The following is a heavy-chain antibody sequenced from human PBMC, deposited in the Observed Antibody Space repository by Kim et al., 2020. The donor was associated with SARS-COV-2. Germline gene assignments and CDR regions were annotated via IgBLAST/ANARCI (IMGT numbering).Heavy chain of an antibody. CDR2: ISSSSSYI. J-gene: IGHJ4*02. V-gene: IGHV3-21*01. CDR3: ARSLITMVRGIRLGEWDY. Sequence: GGSLRLSCAASGFTFSSYSMNWVRQAPGKGLEWVSSISSSSSYIYYADSVKGRFTISRDNAKNSLYLQMNSLRAEDTAVYYCARSLITMVRGIRLGEWDYWGQGTLVTVSS. CDR1: GFTFSSYS. D-gene: IGHD3-10*01.